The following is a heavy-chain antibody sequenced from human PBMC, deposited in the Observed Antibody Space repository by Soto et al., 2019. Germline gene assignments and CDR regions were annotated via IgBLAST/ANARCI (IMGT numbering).Heavy chain of an antibody. V-gene: IGHV3-23*01. J-gene: IGHJ4*02. D-gene: IGHD2-8*01. CDR2: ISGSGGST. Sequence: GGSLRLSCAASGFTFSSYAMSWVRQAPGKGLEWVSAISGSGGSTYYADSVKGRFTISRDNSKNTLYLQMNSLRAEDTAVYYCAKDEPNKMPTDGVTRRGGGTIDYWGQGTLVTVSS. CDR1: GFTFSSYA. CDR3: AKDEPNKMPTDGVTRRGGGTIDY.